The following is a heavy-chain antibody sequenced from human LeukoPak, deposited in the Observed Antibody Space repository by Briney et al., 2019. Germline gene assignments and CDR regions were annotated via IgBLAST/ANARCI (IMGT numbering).Heavy chain of an antibody. CDR2: MKQDGSEQ. V-gene: IGHV3-7*03. CDR3: ARDRHYDFWSGYYTPFNS. CDR1: GFAFSNYW. D-gene: IGHD3-3*01. Sequence: HPGGSLRLSCAASGFAFSNYWMSWVRQAPGKGLEWVANMKQDGSEQYYVDSMKGRFTISRDNAKNSLYLQINSLRAEDTAVYYCARDRHYDFWSGYYTPFNSWGQGTLVTVSS. J-gene: IGHJ4*02.